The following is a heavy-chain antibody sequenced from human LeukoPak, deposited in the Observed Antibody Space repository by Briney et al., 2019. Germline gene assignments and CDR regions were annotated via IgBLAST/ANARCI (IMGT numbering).Heavy chain of an antibody. CDR2: MHNGVHT. CDR3: AATIKRDYGDTNLDY. V-gene: IGHV4-59*01. J-gene: IGHJ4*02. Sequence: PSETLSLTCTVPGDSISSYYWSWLRQPPGKGLEWIGYMHNGVHTNYNPSLKSRVTISGHTSKNKLSLKLTSVTAADTAVYYCAATIKRDYGDTNLDYWGQGTLVTVSS. CDR1: GDSISSYY. D-gene: IGHD4/OR15-4a*01.